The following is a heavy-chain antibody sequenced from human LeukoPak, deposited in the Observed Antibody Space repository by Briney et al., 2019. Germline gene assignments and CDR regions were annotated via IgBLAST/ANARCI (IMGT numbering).Heavy chain of an antibody. CDR1: GYTFTSYY. CDR2: FDPEDGET. Sequence: GASVKVSCKASGYTFTSYYMHWVRQAPGKGLEWMGGFDPEDGETIYAQKFQGRVTMTEDTSTDTAYMELSSLRSEDTAVYYCATRAVVKPLDEYYYYYYYMDVWGKGTTVTVSS. J-gene: IGHJ6*03. CDR3: ATRAVVKPLDEYYYYYYYMDV. V-gene: IGHV1-24*01. D-gene: IGHD4-23*01.